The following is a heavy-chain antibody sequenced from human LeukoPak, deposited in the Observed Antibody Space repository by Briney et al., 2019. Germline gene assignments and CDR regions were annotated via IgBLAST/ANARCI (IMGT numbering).Heavy chain of an antibody. CDR3: ARGIDYGDEKNFDY. D-gene: IGHD4-17*01. Sequence: SETLSLTCTVSGGSINSYYWSWIRQPAGKGLEWIGRIHPSGSTNYNPSLKSRVTLSVDTSKNQFSLKLSSVTAADTAVYYCARGIDYGDEKNFDYWGQGTLVTVSS. CDR2: IHPSGST. CDR1: GGSINSYY. J-gene: IGHJ4*02. V-gene: IGHV4-4*07.